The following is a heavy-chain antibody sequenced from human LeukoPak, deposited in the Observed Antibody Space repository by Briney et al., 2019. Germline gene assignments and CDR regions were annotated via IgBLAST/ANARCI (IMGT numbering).Heavy chain of an antibody. V-gene: IGHV1-69*02. J-gene: IGHJ3*02. CDR1: GGTFSSYT. CDR2: IIPILGIA. Sequence: ASVKVSCKASGGTFSSYTISWVRQAPGQGLEWTGRIIPILGIANYAQKFQGRVTITADKSTSTAYMELSSLRSEDTAVYYCAKAVGDGAFEIWGQGTMVTVSS. D-gene: IGHD5-24*01. CDR3: AKAVGDGAFEI.